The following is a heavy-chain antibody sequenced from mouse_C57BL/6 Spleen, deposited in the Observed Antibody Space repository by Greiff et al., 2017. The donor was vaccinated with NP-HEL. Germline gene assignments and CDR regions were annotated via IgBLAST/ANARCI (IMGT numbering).Heavy chain of an antibody. J-gene: IGHJ3*01. CDR1: GFSLTSYG. CDR3: ASRPLYGSSYGWFAY. Sequence: VQLQQSGPGLVAPSQSLSITCTVSGFSLTSYGVDWVRQSPGKGLEWLGVIWGVGSTNYNSALKSRLSISKDNSKSQVFLKMNSLQTDDTAMYYCASRPLYGSSYGWFAYWGQVTLVTVSA. V-gene: IGHV2-6*01. CDR2: IWGVGST. D-gene: IGHD1-1*01.